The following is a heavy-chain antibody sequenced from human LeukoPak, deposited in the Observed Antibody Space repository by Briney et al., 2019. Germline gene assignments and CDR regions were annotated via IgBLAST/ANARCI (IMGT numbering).Heavy chain of an antibody. CDR3: ARGPISTALYYYYMDV. D-gene: IGHD2-21*01. CDR2: IRYDGSNK. CDR1: GFTFSSYG. J-gene: IGHJ6*03. Sequence: GGSLRLSCAASGFTFSSYGMHWVRQAPGKGLEWVAFIRYDGSNKYYADSVKGRFTISRDNAKNSLYLQMNSLRAEDTAVYYCARGPISTALYYYYMDVWGKGTTVTVSS. V-gene: IGHV3-30*02.